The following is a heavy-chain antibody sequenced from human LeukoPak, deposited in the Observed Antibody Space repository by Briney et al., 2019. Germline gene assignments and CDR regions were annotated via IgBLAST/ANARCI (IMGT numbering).Heavy chain of an antibody. J-gene: IGHJ4*02. CDR3: ARAHAWYGSRDY. V-gene: IGHV1-3*01. Sequence: ASVTVSCKASGYTFTSYAMHWVRQAPGQRLEWMGWINAGNGNTKYSQKFQGRVTITRDTSASTAYMELSSLRSEDTAVYYCARAHAWYGSRDYWGQGTLVTVSS. CDR2: INAGNGNT. CDR1: GYTFTSYA. D-gene: IGHD6-13*01.